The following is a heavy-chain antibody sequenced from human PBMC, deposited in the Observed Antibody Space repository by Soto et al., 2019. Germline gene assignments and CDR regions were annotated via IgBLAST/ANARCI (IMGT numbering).Heavy chain of an antibody. CDR1: GFTFSNYA. J-gene: IGHJ3*02. Sequence: EVQLWEFGGGLVQPGGTLRLSCAASGFTFSNYAMNWVRQAPGKGLEWVSVISHNGASTYSADSVKGRFTTSRDNSKNALYLQMHSLRAEDTAVYYCAKGKYSSGWYGRADVFDIWGQGTVVTVSS. V-gene: IGHV3-23*01. CDR2: ISHNGAST. CDR3: AKGKYSSGWYGRADVFDI. D-gene: IGHD6-19*01.